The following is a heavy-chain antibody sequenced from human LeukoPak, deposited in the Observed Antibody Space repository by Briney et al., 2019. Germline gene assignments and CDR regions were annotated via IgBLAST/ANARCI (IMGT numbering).Heavy chain of an antibody. V-gene: IGHV3-30*02. Sequence: GGSLRLSCAASGFSFSSYEMNWVRQAPGKGLEWVTFIRYDGDNKYYAHSLKGRFTISRDNAKNSLYLQMNSLRAEDTAVYYCARELARSFQVMGYWGQGTLVSISS. CDR1: GFSFSSYE. CDR2: IRYDGDNK. J-gene: IGHJ4*02. CDR3: ARELARSFQVMGY. D-gene: IGHD3-16*01.